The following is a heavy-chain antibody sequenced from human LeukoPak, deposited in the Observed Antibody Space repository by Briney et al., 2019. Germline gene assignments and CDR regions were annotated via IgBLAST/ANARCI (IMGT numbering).Heavy chain of an antibody. V-gene: IGHV3-48*04. CDR2: ISSTTNTI. D-gene: IGHD6-13*01. CDR1: GFTVSSNY. Sequence: GGSLRLSCAASGFTVSSNYMNWVRLAPGKGLEWVSSISSTTNTISYADSVEGRFAISRDNAINSLYLQMNSLRVEDTAVYFCARVSGQQRYSYYYYMDVWGKGTTVTVSS. CDR3: ARVSGQQRYSYYYYMDV. J-gene: IGHJ6*03.